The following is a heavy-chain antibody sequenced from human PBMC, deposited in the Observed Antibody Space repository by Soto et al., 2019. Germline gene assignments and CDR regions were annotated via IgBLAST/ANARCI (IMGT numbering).Heavy chain of an antibody. Sequence: GRSMRLSCAASGFILENFGMGWVRQAQGKGLEWISSISGSGFKKYYADSVKGRFTISRDHSKSTVYLELNNLSSEDTAVYHWAKNEGVELVPITVGDWFDSWGQGSVVTVSS. J-gene: IGHJ5*01. V-gene: IGHV3-23*01. D-gene: IGHD3-16*01. CDR1: GFILENFG. CDR2: ISGSGFKK. CDR3: AKNEGVELVPITVGDWFDS.